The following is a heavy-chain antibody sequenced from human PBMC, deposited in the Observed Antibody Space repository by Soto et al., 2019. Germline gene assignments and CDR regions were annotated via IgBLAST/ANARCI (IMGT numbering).Heavy chain of an antibody. Sequence: PSETLSLTCAVSGGSISSGGYSWSWIRQPPGKGLEWIGYIYHSGSTYYNPSLKSRVTISVDRSKNQFSLKLSSVTAADTAAYYCARGVKDIVLMVYAIGGYYFDYWGQGTLVTVSS. V-gene: IGHV4-30-2*01. D-gene: IGHD2-8*01. J-gene: IGHJ4*02. CDR1: GGSISSGGYS. CDR3: ARGVKDIVLMVYAIGGYYFDY. CDR2: IYHSGST.